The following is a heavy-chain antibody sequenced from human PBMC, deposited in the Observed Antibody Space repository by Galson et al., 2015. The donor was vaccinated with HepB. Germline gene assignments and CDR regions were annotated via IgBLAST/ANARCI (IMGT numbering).Heavy chain of an antibody. CDR2: MNPNSGNT. D-gene: IGHD2-21*01. Sequence: SVKVSCKASGYTFASYDINWVRQATGQGLEWMGWMNPNSGNTGYGQKFQGRVTMTRNTSISTAYMELNSLRSEDTAVYYCVRVLSIGGDKYWYFDLWGRGTLVTVSS. CDR1: GYTFASYD. J-gene: IGHJ2*01. CDR3: VRVLSIGGDKYWYFDL. V-gene: IGHV1-8*01.